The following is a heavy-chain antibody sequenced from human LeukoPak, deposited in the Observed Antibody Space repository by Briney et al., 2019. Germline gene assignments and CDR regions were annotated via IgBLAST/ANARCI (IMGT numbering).Heavy chain of an antibody. J-gene: IGHJ5*02. D-gene: IGHD3-10*01. CDR2: IYHSGST. Sequence: SETLSLTCAVSGGSISSSNWWSWVRQPPGKGLEWIGEIYHSGSTNYNPSLKSRVTISVDTSKNQFSLKLSSVTAADTAVYYCARGLPYGSGSYYKVEGWFDPWGQGTLVTVSS. V-gene: IGHV4-4*02. CDR3: ARGLPYGSGSYYKVEGWFDP. CDR1: GGSISSSNW.